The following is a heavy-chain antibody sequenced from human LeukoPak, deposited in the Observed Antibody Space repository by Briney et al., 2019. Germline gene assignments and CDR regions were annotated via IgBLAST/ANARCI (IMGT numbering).Heavy chain of an antibody. CDR3: AKAGITGTTRSNWFDP. CDR1: GFTLSSYE. V-gene: IGHV3-23*01. J-gene: IGHJ5*02. Sequence: GGSLRLSCAASGFTLSSYEMNWVRQAPGKGLEWVSAISGSGGSTYYADSVKGRFTISRDNSKNTLYLQMNSLRAEDTAVYYCAKAGITGTTRSNWFDPWGQGALVTVSS. D-gene: IGHD1-20*01. CDR2: ISGSGGST.